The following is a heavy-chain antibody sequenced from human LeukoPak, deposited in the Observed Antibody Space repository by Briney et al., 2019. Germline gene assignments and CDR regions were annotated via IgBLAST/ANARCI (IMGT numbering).Heavy chain of an antibody. J-gene: IGHJ6*02. CDR2: IWYDGSNK. CDR1: KFMFSTYC. Sequence: GGSLRLSCAASKFMFSTYCMGWVRQTPGKGLEWVAVIWYDGSNKYYADSVKGRFTISRDNSKNTLFLQMNSLRAEDTAVYYCARPYYYDSSGYSPYGMDVWGQGTTVTVSS. D-gene: IGHD3-22*01. V-gene: IGHV3-33*08. CDR3: ARPYYYDSSGYSPYGMDV.